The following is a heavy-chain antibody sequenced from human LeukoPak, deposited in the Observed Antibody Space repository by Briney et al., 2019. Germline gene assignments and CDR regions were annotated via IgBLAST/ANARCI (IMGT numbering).Heavy chain of an antibody. CDR3: ARATKSGYSYY. D-gene: IGHD3-3*01. Sequence: PGGSLRLSCAASGFTFSSNYMSWVRQAPGKGLEWVSVIYSGGSTYYADSVKGRFTISRDNSKNTLYLQMNSLRAEDTAVYYCARATKSGYSYYWGQGTLVTVSS. V-gene: IGHV3-66*02. CDR2: IYSGGST. J-gene: IGHJ4*02. CDR1: GFTFSSNY.